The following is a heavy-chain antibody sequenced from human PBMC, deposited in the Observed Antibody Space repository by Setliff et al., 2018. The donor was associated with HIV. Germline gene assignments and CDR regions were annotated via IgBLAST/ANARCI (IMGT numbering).Heavy chain of an antibody. V-gene: IGHV4-38-2*02. D-gene: IGHD3-22*01. CDR1: GYSISSGYY. J-gene: IGHJ4*02. CDR2: IYHSGST. Sequence: SETLSLTCAVSGYSISSGYYWGWIRQPPGKGLEWIGSIYHSGSTYYNPSLKSRVTISVDTSKNLFSLNLTSVTAADTAVYYCARDPHYFDTSGHYSWFYFDYWGQGTLVTVSS. CDR3: ARDPHYFDTSGHYSWFYFDY.